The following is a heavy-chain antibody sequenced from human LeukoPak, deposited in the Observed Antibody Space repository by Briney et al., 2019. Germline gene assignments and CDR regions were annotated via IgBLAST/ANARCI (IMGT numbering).Heavy chain of an antibody. CDR3: ARGFGGDGFQH. Sequence: PSQTLSLTCAVSGGSISSGGYSWSWIRQPPGQGLEWIGYIYHSGSTYYNPSLKSRVTISVDRSKNQFSLKLSSVTAADTAVYYCARGFGGDGFQHWGQGTLVTVSS. J-gene: IGHJ1*01. CDR1: GGSISSGGYS. CDR2: IYHSGST. V-gene: IGHV4-30-2*01. D-gene: IGHD5-24*01.